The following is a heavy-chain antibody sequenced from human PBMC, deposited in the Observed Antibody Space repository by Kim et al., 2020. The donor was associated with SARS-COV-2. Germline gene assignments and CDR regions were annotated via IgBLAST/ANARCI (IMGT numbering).Heavy chain of an antibody. Sequence: ASVKVSCKASRYTFTSYAMNWVRQAPGQRLEWMGWINAGNGNTKYSQKFQGRVTITRDTSASTAYMELSSLRSEDTAVYYCARGYSSSWIHYYYYGMDVWGPGTPVTVSS. D-gene: IGHD6-13*01. V-gene: IGHV1-3*01. CDR1: RYTFTSYA. CDR3: ARGYSSSWIHYYYYGMDV. J-gene: IGHJ6*02. CDR2: INAGNGNT.